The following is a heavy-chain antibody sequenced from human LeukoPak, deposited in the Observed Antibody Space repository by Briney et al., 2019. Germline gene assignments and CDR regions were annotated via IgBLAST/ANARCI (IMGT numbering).Heavy chain of an antibody. CDR2: IYYSGST. V-gene: IGHV4-61*08. CDR1: GGSISSGDYY. CDR3: ARRSITMVRGVIRVHFDY. Sequence: SQTLSLTCTVSGGSISSGDYYWSWIRQPPGKGLEWIGYIYYSGSTNYNPSLKSRVTISVDTSKNQFSLKLSSVTAADTAAYYCARRSITMVRGVIRVHFDYWGQGTLVTVSS. D-gene: IGHD3-10*01. J-gene: IGHJ4*02.